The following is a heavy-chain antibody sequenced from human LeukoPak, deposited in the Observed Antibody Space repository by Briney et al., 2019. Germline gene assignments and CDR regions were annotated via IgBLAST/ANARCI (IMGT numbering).Heavy chain of an antibody. CDR3: ARFRDYYDSSGYYRGSPNDAFDI. J-gene: IGHJ3*02. CDR2: MNPNSGNT. Sequence: ASVKVSCKASGYTFTNYYIHWVRQATGQGLEWMGWMNPNSGNTGYAQKLQGRVTMTTDTSTSTAYMELRSLRSDDTAVYYCARFRDYYDSSGYYRGSPNDAFDIWGQGTMVTVSS. CDR1: GYTFTNYY. V-gene: IGHV1-8*02. D-gene: IGHD3-22*01.